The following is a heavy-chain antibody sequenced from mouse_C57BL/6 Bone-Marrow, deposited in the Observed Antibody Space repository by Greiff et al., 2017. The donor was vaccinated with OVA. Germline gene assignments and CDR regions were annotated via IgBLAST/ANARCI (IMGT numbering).Heavy chain of an antibody. Sequence: QVQLQQSGAELVRPGASVTLSCKASGYTFTDYEMHWVKQTPVHGLEWIGAIDPETGGTAYNQKVKGKAILTADKSSSTAYMELRSLTSEDSAVYYCTTYDYDDWYFDVWGTGTTVTVSS. CDR3: TTYDYDDWYFDV. D-gene: IGHD2-4*01. CDR1: GYTFTDYE. V-gene: IGHV1-15*01. J-gene: IGHJ1*03. CDR2: IDPETGGT.